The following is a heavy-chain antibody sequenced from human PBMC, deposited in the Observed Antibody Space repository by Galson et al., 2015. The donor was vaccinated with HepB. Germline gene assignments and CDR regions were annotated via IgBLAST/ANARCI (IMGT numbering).Heavy chain of an antibody. Sequence: SLRLSCAASGFTFSSYAMHWVRQAPGKGLEWVAVISYDGSNKYYADSVKGRFTISRDNSKNTLYLQMNSLRAEDTAVYYCASYPAADLWSGYYFDYWGQGTLVTVSS. CDR1: GFTFSSYA. CDR3: ASYPAADLWSGYYFDY. V-gene: IGHV3-30-3*01. CDR2: ISYDGSNK. J-gene: IGHJ4*02. D-gene: IGHD3-3*01.